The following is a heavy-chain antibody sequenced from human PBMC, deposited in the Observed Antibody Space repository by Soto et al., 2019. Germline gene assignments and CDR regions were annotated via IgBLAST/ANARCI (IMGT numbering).Heavy chain of an antibody. CDR2: IKYDGSER. D-gene: IGHD3-10*01. J-gene: IGHJ4*02. Sequence: EVQLVESGGGLVQPGGSLRLSCAASGFTFSSYWMTWVRQAPGRGLEWVANIKYDGSERYYVDSVKGRFTISRDNAKNSLYRQMSSLRAEDAAVYYCARDQLGEGDYWGQGNLVTVSS. CDR3: ARDQLGEGDY. V-gene: IGHV3-7*04. CDR1: GFTFSSYW.